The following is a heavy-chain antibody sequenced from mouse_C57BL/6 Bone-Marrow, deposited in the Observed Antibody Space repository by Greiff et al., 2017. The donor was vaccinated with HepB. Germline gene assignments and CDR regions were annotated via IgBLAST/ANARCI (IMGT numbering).Heavy chain of an antibody. CDR2: INPSTGGT. V-gene: IGHV1-42*01. CDR3: ARYGSSPWFAY. J-gene: IGHJ3*01. Sequence: EVQLQQSGPELVKPGASVKISCKASGYSFTGYYMNWVKQSPEKSLEWIGEINPSTGGTTYNQKFKAKATLTVDKSSSTAYMQLKSLTSEDSAVYYCARYGSSPWFAYWGQGTLVTVSA. D-gene: IGHD1-1*01. CDR1: GYSFTGYY.